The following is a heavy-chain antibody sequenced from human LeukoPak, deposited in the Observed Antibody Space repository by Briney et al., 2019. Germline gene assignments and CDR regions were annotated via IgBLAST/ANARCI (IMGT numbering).Heavy chain of an antibody. J-gene: IGHJ2*01. D-gene: IGHD3-10*01. CDR3: ARDNYYGVSLFWYFDL. CDR1: GYTFTGYY. Sequence: EASVKVSCKASGYTFTGYYIHWVRQAPGQGLEWMGWINPNSGGTNYAEKFQGRVTMTSDTSISTAYMELNRLRSDDTAIYYCARDNYYGVSLFWYFDLWGRGTLLTVSS. CDR2: INPNSGGT. V-gene: IGHV1-2*02.